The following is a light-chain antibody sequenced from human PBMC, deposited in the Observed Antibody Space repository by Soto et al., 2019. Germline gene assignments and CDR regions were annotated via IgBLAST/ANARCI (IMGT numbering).Light chain of an antibody. CDR2: KDS. J-gene: IGLJ3*02. Sequence: SYELTQPPSVSVSLGQMARITCSGEALPKKYAYWYQQKPGQFPVLVIYKDSERPSGIPERFSGSSSGTIVTLTISGVQAEDEADYYCLSADSSGPGEFWVFGGGTKLTVL. V-gene: IGLV3-16*01. CDR3: LSADSSGPGEFWV. CDR1: ALPKKY.